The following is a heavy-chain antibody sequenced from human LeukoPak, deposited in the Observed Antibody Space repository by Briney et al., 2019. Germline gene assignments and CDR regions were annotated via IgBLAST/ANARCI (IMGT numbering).Heavy chain of an antibody. CDR3: ARDYGPLGMDV. J-gene: IGHJ6*02. Sequence: PSETLSLTCTVSGGSISSYYWSWIRQPPGKGLEWIGYIYYSGSTNYNPSLKSRVTISVDTSKNQFSLKLSSVTAADTAVYYCARDYGPLGMDVWGQGTTVTVSS. CDR1: GGSISSYY. CDR2: IYYSGST. D-gene: IGHD3-10*01. V-gene: IGHV4-59*01.